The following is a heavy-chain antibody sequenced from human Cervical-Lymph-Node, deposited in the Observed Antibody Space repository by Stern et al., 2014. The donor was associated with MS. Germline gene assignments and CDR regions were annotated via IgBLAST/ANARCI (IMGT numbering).Heavy chain of an antibody. CDR2: IFPRDSNT. D-gene: IGHD5-12*01. J-gene: IGHJ4*02. CDR1: GYLFDDYW. Sequence: VQLVQSGAEVKKPGESLKISCEASGYLFDDYWIGWVRQMSGRGLELVAIIFPRDSNTRYSPSVQGQVTISADKPISTASFHGRTVKASDTAMYYCARSPATPSGYDRFDYWGQGALVTVSS. V-gene: IGHV5-51*04. CDR3: ARSPATPSGYDRFDY.